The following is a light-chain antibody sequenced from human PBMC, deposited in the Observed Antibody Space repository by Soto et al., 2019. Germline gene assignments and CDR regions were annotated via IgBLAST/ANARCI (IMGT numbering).Light chain of an antibody. CDR3: CSYAGDYTVV. CDR2: DVK. V-gene: IGLV2-11*01. CDR1: SSDVGGYNY. Sequence: QSALTQPRSVSGSPGQSVTISCTGTSSDVGGYNYVTWYQQYPGKAPKVMIYDVKTRPSGVPDRFSGSKSGNTASLTISGLQAEDEADYYCCSYAGDYTVVFGPGTKLTVL. J-gene: IGLJ1*01.